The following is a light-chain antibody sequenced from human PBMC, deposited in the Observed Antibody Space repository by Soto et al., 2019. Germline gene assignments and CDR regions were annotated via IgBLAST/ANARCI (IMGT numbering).Light chain of an antibody. CDR3: QQYDNRPLT. CDR1: QDISNY. CDR2: DAS. V-gene: IGKV1-33*01. J-gene: IGKJ3*01. Sequence: DIQMTQSPSSLSASVGDRVTITCQASQDISNYLNWYQQKPGKAPKLLIYDASNLETGVPSRFSGSGSGTDFTSTISSLQPEDIATYYCQQYDNRPLTFGPGTKVDI.